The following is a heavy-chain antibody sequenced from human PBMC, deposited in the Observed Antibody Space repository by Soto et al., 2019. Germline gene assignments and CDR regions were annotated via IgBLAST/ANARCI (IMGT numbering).Heavy chain of an antibody. J-gene: IGHJ4*02. Sequence: GGSWRHPCTAYGFTFSRYGMPWARQAPGKGLEWVAVIWYDGSNHYYADSVKGRFTISRDNSKNTLYLQMNSLRAEDTAVYYFLICTSVGGFPDLLYFWGRRSQVPGSA. CDR2: IWYDGSNH. D-gene: IGHD3-16*01. CDR1: GFTFSRYG. CDR3: LICTSVGGFPDLLYF. V-gene: IGHV3-33*01.